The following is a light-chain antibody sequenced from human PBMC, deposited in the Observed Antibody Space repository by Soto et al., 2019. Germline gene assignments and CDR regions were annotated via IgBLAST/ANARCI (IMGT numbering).Light chain of an antibody. CDR2: GAS. Sequence: EIVLTQSPGTLSLSPGERATLSCRASQSVSSSYLAWYQQKPGQAPRLLIYGASSRATGIPDRFSGSGSGIDFTLTISRMVPEDFAVYYCQQYETFGQGTKLEIK. V-gene: IGKV3-20*01. CDR1: QSVSSSY. CDR3: QQYET. J-gene: IGKJ2*01.